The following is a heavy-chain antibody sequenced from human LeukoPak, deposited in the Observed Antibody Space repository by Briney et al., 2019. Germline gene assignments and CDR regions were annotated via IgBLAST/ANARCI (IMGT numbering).Heavy chain of an antibody. CDR1: GGSISSYY. CDR3: ARDKSGVFDY. Sequence: SETLSLTCTVSGGSISSYYWSWIRQPPGKGLEGIGYIYYSGSTNYNPSLKSRVTISVDTSKNQFSLKLSSVTVADTAVYYCARDKSGVFDYWGQGTLVTVSS. J-gene: IGHJ4*02. V-gene: IGHV4-59*01. CDR2: IYYSGST. D-gene: IGHD3-3*01.